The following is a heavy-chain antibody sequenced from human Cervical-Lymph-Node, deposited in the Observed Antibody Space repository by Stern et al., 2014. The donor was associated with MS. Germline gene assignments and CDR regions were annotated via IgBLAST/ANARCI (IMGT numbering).Heavy chain of an antibody. V-gene: IGHV3-9*01. CDR3: AKSQDTYDYYKSGGPYLDY. D-gene: IGHD3-22*01. Sequence: EVQLVESGGGLVQPGRSLRLSCAASGFTFDDYAMHWVRQAPGKGLEWVSDISWHGVTIGYADSVKGRFTISRDNAQNSLYLQMNSLRPEDTAIYYCAKSQDTYDYYKSGGPYLDYWGQGTLVTVSS. CDR1: GFTFDDYA. J-gene: IGHJ4*02. CDR2: ISWHGVTI.